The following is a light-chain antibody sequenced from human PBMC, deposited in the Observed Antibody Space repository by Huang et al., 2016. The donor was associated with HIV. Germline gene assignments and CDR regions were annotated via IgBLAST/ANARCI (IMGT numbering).Light chain of an antibody. Sequence: DIQMTQSPSALSASVGDRVTITCRARPSIGTWLAWYKQKPGKPPKLLLYKASTLQGGVPSRFGGGGSGTEFTLTISSLQPDDFATYFCQQYNSYSGKFGQGTKVE. J-gene: IGKJ1*01. CDR3: QQYNSYSGK. CDR2: KAS. CDR1: PSIGTW. V-gene: IGKV1-5*03.